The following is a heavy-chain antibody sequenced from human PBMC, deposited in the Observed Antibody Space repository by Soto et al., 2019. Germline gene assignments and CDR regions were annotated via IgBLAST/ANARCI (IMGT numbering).Heavy chain of an antibody. V-gene: IGHV4-59*01. CDR3: ARDAKVRGVSQLNWFDP. Sequence: SETLSLTCTVSGGSISSYYWSWIRQPPGKGLEWIGYIYYSGSTNYNPSLKSRVTISVDTSKNQFSLKLSSVTAADAAVYYCARDAKVRGVSQLNWFDPWGQGTLVTVSS. CDR2: IYYSGST. D-gene: IGHD3-10*01. J-gene: IGHJ5*02. CDR1: GGSISSYY.